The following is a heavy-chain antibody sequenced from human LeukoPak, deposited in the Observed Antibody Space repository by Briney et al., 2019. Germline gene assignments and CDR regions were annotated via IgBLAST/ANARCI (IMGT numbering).Heavy chain of an antibody. D-gene: IGHD6-6*01. J-gene: IGHJ5*02. V-gene: IGHV1-69*06. Sequence: ASVKVSCKASGGTFSSYAISWVRQAPGQGLEWMGGIIPIFGTANYAQKFQGRVTITADKSTSTAYMELSSLRSEDTAVYYCARVRDIAARPGSWFDPWGQGTLVTVSS. CDR2: IIPIFGTA. CDR1: GGTFSSYA. CDR3: ARVRDIAARPGSWFDP.